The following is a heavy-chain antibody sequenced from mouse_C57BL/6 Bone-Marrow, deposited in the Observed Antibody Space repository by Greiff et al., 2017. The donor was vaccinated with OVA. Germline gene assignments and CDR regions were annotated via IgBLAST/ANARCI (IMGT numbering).Heavy chain of an antibody. D-gene: IGHD1-1*01. CDR2: INSDGGST. CDR3: ARVESTTVVEDYFDY. Sequence: EVQGVESEGGLVQPGSSMKLSCTASGFTFSDYYMAWVRQVPEKGLEWVANINSDGGSTNYLDSLKSRFIISRDNAKNILYLQMSSMKSEDTATYYCARVESTTVVEDYFDYWGQGTTLTVSS. V-gene: IGHV5-16*01. J-gene: IGHJ2*01. CDR1: GFTFSDYY.